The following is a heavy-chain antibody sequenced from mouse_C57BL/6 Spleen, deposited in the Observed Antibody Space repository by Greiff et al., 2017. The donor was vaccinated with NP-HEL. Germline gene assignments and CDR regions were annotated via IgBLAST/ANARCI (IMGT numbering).Heavy chain of an antibody. CDR2: IHPSDSDT. V-gene: IGHV1-74*01. Sequence: QVQLQQPGAELVKPGASVKVSCKASGYTFTSYWMHWVKQRPGQGLEWIGRIHPSDSDTNYNQKFKGKATLTVDKSSSTAYMQLSSLTSEDSAVYYCAILRQLRSYYYAMDYWGQGTSVTVSS. J-gene: IGHJ4*01. D-gene: IGHD3-2*02. CDR1: GYTFTSYW. CDR3: AILRQLRSYYYAMDY.